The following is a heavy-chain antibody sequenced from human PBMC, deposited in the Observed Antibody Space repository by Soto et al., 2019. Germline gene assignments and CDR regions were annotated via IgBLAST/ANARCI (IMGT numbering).Heavy chain of an antibody. D-gene: IGHD6-25*01. Sequence: GESLKISCNGSAYTFTNYYIGWVRQMPGKGLEWMGIIYPGDSETTYSPSFQGQVTFSVDKSLNTAYLQWSSLKASDTGIYYCSIPRLYHGAAFDSWGHGTLVTVSS. V-gene: IGHV5-51*01. CDR1: AYTFTNYY. CDR2: IYPGDSET. CDR3: SIPRLYHGAAFDS. J-gene: IGHJ4*01.